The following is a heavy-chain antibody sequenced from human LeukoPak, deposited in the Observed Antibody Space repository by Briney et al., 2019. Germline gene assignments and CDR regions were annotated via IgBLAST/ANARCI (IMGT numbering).Heavy chain of an antibody. J-gene: IGHJ6*02. V-gene: IGHV4-39*01. Sequence: SETLSLTCAVYGGSFSGYYWGWIRQPPGKGLEWIGSIYYSGSTYYNPSLKSRVTISVDTSKNQFSLKLSSVTAADTAVYYCATQYYDFWSGSPFDYGMDVWGQGTTVTVSS. D-gene: IGHD3-3*01. CDR2: IYYSGST. CDR3: ATQYYDFWSGSPFDYGMDV. CDR1: GGSFSGYY.